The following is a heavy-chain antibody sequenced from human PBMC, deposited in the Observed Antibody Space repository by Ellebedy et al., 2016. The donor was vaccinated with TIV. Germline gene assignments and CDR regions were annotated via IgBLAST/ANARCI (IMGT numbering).Heavy chain of an antibody. CDR1: GYTFTHYG. CDR2: ISDYNGNT. J-gene: IGHJ6*02. V-gene: IGHV1-18*04. Sequence: AASVKVSCKASGYTFTHYGISWVRQAPGQGLAWMGWISDYNGNTNYAQKLQGRVTMTTDTSTSTAYMELRSLGSDDTAVYYCARDLEEGNFYYYGMDVWGQGTTVTVSS. CDR3: ARDLEEGNFYYYGMDV.